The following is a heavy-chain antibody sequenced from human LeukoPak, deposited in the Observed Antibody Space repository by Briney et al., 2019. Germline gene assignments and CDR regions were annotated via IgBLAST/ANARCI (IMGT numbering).Heavy chain of an antibody. J-gene: IGHJ6*02. Sequence: VSVKVSCKASGYTFTSYYMHWVRQAPGQGLEWMGIINPSGGSTSYAQKFQGRVTMTRDTSTSTVYMELSSLRSEDTAVYYCARETESYGMDVWGQGTTVTVSS. V-gene: IGHV1-46*01. CDR3: ARETESYGMDV. CDR2: INPSGGST. CDR1: GYTFTSYY. D-gene: IGHD3-10*01.